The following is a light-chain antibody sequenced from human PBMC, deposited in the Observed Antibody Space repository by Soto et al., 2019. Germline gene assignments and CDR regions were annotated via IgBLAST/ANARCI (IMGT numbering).Light chain of an antibody. CDR2: EVN. CDR1: SSDVGGYNY. CDR3: SSYAGSNNLV. Sequence: QFALTQPPSASGSPGQSVTISCTGTSSDVGGYNYVSWYQQHPGKAPKLMIYEVNKRPSGVPDRFSGSKSGNTASLTVSGLQAEDEADYYCSSYAGSNNLVFGGGTQLTVL. V-gene: IGLV2-8*01. J-gene: IGLJ2*01.